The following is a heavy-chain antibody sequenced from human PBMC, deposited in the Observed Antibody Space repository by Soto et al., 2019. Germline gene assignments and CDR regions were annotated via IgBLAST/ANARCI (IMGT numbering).Heavy chain of an antibody. D-gene: IGHD1-26*01. Sequence: SVKVSCKASGYTFTNQNMHWVRQAPGQGLEWMGVINPSIGTTTYAQKFQGRVTMTSDTSTGSVYMEVSSLRSEDTAVYYCISTLGARFDYWGQGTLVTVS. CDR2: INPSIGTT. J-gene: IGHJ4*02. V-gene: IGHV1-46*03. CDR1: GYTFTNQN. CDR3: ISTLGARFDY.